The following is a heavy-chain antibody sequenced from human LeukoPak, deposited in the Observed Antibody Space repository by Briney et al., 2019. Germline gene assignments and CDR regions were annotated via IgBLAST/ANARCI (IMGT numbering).Heavy chain of an antibody. J-gene: IGHJ4*02. Sequence: SGGSLRLSCSASGFTFSSYAMSWVRQAPGKGLEWVSAISGSGGSTYYADSVKGRFTISRDNSKNTLYLQMNSLRAEDTAVYYCAKDLLGKWGITGTTVPGSDWGQGTLVTVSS. CDR1: GFTFSSYA. CDR3: AKDLLGKWGITGTTVPGSD. V-gene: IGHV3-23*01. D-gene: IGHD1-7*01. CDR2: ISGSGGST.